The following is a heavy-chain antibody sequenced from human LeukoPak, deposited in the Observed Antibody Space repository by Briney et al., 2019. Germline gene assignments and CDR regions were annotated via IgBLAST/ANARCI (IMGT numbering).Heavy chain of an antibody. CDR1: GYTFTSYY. CDR2: INPNSGGT. D-gene: IGHD5-18*01. V-gene: IGHV1-2*06. Sequence: ASVKVSCKASGYTFTSYYMHWVRQAPGQGREWMGRINPNSGGTYYTQKFPCMVTITSATSISTAYMVLSRLRSDDTALYYCARVGTEGYSYGHGWYFDYWGQGTLVTVSS. CDR3: ARVGTEGYSYGHGWYFDY. J-gene: IGHJ4*02.